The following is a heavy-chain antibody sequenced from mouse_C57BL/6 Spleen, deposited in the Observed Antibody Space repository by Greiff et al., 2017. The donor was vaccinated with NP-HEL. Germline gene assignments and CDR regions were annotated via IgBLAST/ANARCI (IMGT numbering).Heavy chain of an antibody. J-gene: IGHJ1*03. CDR2: INPNNGGT. CDR1: GYTFTDYY. Sequence: EVQLQQSGPELVKPGASVKISCKASGYTFTDYYMNWVKQSHGKSLEWIGDINPNNGGTSYNQKFKGKATLTVDKSSSTAYMELRSLTSEDSAVYYCARGTTGVATSYWYFDVWGTGTTVTVSS. D-gene: IGHD1-1*01. CDR3: ARGTTGVATSYWYFDV. V-gene: IGHV1-26*01.